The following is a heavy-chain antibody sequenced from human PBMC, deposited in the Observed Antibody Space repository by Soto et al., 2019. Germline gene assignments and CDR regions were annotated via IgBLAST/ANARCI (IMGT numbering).Heavy chain of an antibody. Sequence: TLSLTCTVSGGSISSYYWSWIRQPPGKGLEWIGYIYYSGSTNYNPSLKSRVTISVDTSKNQFSLKLSSVTAADTAVYYCARRWGKTFDYWGQGTLVTVSS. CDR1: GGSISSYY. J-gene: IGHJ4*02. CDR2: IYYSGST. V-gene: IGHV4-59*08. CDR3: ARRWGKTFDY. D-gene: IGHD1-26*01.